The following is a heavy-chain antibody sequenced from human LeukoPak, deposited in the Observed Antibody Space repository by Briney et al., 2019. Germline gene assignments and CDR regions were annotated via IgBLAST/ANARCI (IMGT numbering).Heavy chain of an antibody. J-gene: IGHJ4*02. CDR3: ATSMGGGNIDY. CDR1: GLTFGSYT. V-gene: IGHV3-23*01. D-gene: IGHD3-16*01. CDR2: ITATGSRT. Sequence: GSLRLSCAASGLTFGSYTMSWVRQAPGKGLEWVPGITATGSRTYYADSVKGRFTISRDSSKNTLYLQLNSLRVDDTAVYYCATSMGGGNIDYWGQGTLVTVSS.